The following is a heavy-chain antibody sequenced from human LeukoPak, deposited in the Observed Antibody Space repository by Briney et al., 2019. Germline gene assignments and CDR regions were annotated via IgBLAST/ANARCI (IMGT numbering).Heavy chain of an antibody. D-gene: IGHD6-19*01. V-gene: IGHV4-39*01. Sequence: PSETLSLTCTVSGXSISSSSYYWGWIRQPPGKGLEWIGSIYYSGTTYYNPSLKSRVTISVDTSKNQFSLKLSSVTAADTAVYYCARRDSGWYYFHNWGQGTLVTVSS. CDR2: IYYSGTT. CDR3: ARRDSGWYYFHN. CDR1: GXSISSSSYY. J-gene: IGHJ4*02.